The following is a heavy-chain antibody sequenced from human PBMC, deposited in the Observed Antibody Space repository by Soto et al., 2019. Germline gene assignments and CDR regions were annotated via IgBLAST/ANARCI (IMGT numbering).Heavy chain of an antibody. D-gene: IGHD3-22*01. Sequence: QITLKESGPTLVKPTQTLTLTCTFSGFSLSTTGVGVGWIRQPPGKALEWLALIYWDDDKRQSPSLKSRLTITGDTSKNQVVLTLTNIDPVDTATYYCVHSFYDLSGPFLFDYWGQGTLVTVSS. CDR3: VHSFYDLSGPFLFDY. V-gene: IGHV2-5*02. CDR1: GFSLSTTGVG. J-gene: IGHJ4*02. CDR2: IYWDDDK.